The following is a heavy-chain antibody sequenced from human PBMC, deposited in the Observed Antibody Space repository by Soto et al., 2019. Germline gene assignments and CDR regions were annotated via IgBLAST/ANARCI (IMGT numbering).Heavy chain of an antibody. CDR3: ATASLASGWSRKYYFDY. V-gene: IGHV1-24*01. CDR2: FDPEDGET. Sequence: ASVKVSCKVSGYTLTELSMHWVRQAPGKGLEWMGGFDPEDGETIYAQRFQGRVTMTEDTSTDTAYMELSSLRSEDTAVYYCATASLASGWSRKYYFDYWGQGTLVTVSS. J-gene: IGHJ4*02. CDR1: GYTLTELS. D-gene: IGHD6-19*01.